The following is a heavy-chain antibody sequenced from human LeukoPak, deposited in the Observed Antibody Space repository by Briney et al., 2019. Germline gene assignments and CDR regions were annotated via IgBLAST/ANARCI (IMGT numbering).Heavy chain of an antibody. CDR2: VDPEDGET. CDR1: GYTFTDYY. J-gene: IGHJ4*02. Sequence: GASVKISCKVSGYTFTDYYMHWVQQAPGKGLEWMGLVDPEDGETIYAEKFQGRVTITADTSTDTAYMELSGLRSEDTAVYYCATPKLRFLEWLLLIWGQGTLVTVSS. D-gene: IGHD3-3*01. V-gene: IGHV1-69-2*01. CDR3: ATPKLRFLEWLLLI.